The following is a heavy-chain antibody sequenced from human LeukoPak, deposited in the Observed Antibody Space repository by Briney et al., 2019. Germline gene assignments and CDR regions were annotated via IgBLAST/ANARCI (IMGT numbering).Heavy chain of an antibody. D-gene: IGHD2/OR15-2a*01. CDR3: ARDWFHAIDY. V-gene: IGHV4-34*01. CDR2: INHSGST. CDR1: GGSFSGYY. J-gene: IGHJ4*02. Sequence: SETLSLTCAVYGGSFSGYYWSWIRQPPGKGLEWIGEINHSGSTNYNPSLKSRVTISVDTSKNQFSLKLSSVTAEDTAVYYCARDWFHAIDYWGQGTLVTVSS.